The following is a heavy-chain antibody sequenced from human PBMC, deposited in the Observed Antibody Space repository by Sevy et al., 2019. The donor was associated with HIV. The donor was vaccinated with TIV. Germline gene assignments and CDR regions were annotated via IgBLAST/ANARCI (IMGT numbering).Heavy chain of an antibody. J-gene: IGHJ4*02. D-gene: IGHD3-22*01. CDR1: GYTLTELS. CDR2: FDPEDGET. CDR3: ATPVEYYYDSSGYYYSDY. V-gene: IGHV1-24*01. Sequence: ASVKVSCKVSGYTLTELSMHWVRQAPGKGLEWMGGFDPEDGETIYAQKFQGRVTMTEDTSTDTAYMELSSLRSEDTAVYYCATPVEYYYDSSGYYYSDYWGQGNLVTVSS.